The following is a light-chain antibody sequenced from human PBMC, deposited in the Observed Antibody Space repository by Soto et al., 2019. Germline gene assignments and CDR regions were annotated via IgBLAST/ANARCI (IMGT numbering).Light chain of an antibody. V-gene: IGKV4-1*01. CDR2: RAS. J-gene: IGKJ4*01. CDR3: QQYYSIPPT. CDR1: QSLLYSSNNKNY. Sequence: DIVMTQSPDSLAVYLGEMAAINCKSSQSLLYSSNNKNYLTWYQHKRGQPPKXLIYRASTRKSGVPDRFSGSGSGTDFTLTISSLQAEDVAVYYCQQYYSIPPTFGGGTKVDI.